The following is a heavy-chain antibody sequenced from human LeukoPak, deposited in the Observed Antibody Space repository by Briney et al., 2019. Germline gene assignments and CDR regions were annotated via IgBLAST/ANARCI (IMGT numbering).Heavy chain of an antibody. CDR2: IYPGDSDT. Sequence: PGESLKISCKGSGYSFTSYWIGWVRQMPGKGLEWMGIIYPGDSDTRYSPSFQGQVTISADKSISTAYLQWSSLKASDTAMYYCARRRTYCGGDCYSDYFDYWGQGTLVTVSS. V-gene: IGHV5-51*01. J-gene: IGHJ4*02. CDR3: ARRRTYCGGDCYSDYFDY. D-gene: IGHD2-21*02. CDR1: GYSFTSYW.